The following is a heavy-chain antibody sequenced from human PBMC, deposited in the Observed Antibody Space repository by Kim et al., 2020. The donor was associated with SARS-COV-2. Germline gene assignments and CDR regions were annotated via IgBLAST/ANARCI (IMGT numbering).Heavy chain of an antibody. Sequence: NYAQKFQGRVTITADESTSTAYMELSSLRSEDTAVYYCARDRGKDYSFDYWGQGTLVTVSS. V-gene: IGHV1-69*01. CDR3: ARDRGKDYSFDY. D-gene: IGHD4-4*01. J-gene: IGHJ4*02.